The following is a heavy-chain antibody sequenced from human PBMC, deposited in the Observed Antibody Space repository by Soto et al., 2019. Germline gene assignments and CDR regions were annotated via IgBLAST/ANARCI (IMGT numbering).Heavy chain of an antibody. J-gene: IGHJ4*02. D-gene: IGHD3-22*01. CDR1: GFTFNNYG. CDR2: VSKSDYT. Sequence: GGSLRLSCSVSGFTFNNYGINWVRQAPGRGLEWVSSVSKSDYTYYSDSVEGRFTISRDNAKNSVSLQMNSLRVEDTAVYYCAREDSIIIPAVSDFWGQGTLVTVSS. V-gene: IGHV3-21*01. CDR3: AREDSIIIPAVSDF.